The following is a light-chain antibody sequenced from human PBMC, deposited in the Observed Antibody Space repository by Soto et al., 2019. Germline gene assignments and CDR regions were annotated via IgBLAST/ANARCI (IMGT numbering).Light chain of an antibody. CDR3: CSYASSRSVV. J-gene: IGLJ2*01. CDR2: EVT. V-gene: IGLV2-23*02. Sequence: QSALTQPASVSGSPGQSITISCTGTSSDVVTYNLVSWYEQHPGRAPKLMIYEVTKRPSGVSNRFSGSKSGNTASLTISGLQAEDEADYYCCSYASSRSVVFGGGTKLTVL. CDR1: SSDVVTYNL.